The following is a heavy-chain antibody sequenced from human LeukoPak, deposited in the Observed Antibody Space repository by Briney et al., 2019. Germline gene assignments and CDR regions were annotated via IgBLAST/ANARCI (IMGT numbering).Heavy chain of an antibody. J-gene: IGHJ4*02. V-gene: IGHV3-66*01. CDR3: ARDTIWGRYYFDY. CDR1: GFTVSTNY. Sequence: GGSLRLSCAASGFTVSTNYMTWVRQAPGKGLECVSVIYSGGTTYYPDSVKGRFTISRDNSKNILYLQMNSLRAEDTAVYYCARDTIWGRYYFDYWGQGTLVTVSS. CDR2: IYSGGTT. D-gene: IGHD3-16*01.